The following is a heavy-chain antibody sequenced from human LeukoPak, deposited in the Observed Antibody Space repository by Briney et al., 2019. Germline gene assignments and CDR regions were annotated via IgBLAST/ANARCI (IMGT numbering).Heavy chain of an antibody. CDR1: GFTVSSNY. V-gene: IGHV3-66*01. CDR3: ARDRRDYGDYVWFDP. Sequence: GGSLRLSCAASGFTVSSNYMSWVRQAPGKGLEWVSVIYSGGSTYYADSVKGRFTVSRDNSKNTLYLQMNSLRAEDTAVYYCARDRRDYGDYVWFDPWGQGTLVTVSS. CDR2: IYSGGST. D-gene: IGHD4-17*01. J-gene: IGHJ5*02.